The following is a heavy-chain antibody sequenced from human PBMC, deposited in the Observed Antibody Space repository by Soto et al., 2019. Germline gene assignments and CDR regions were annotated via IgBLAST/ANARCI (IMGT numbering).Heavy chain of an antibody. D-gene: IGHD3-22*01. CDR3: VRSGYYYDSSGYYYEFDY. Sequence: VQLVQSGAEVKKPGASVKVSCKASGYTFTSYGISWVRQAPGQGLEWMGRISAYNGNTNYAQKLQGRVTMTTETSTSTAYMELRSLRSDDTAVYYCVRSGYYYDSSGYYYEFDYWGQGTLVTVSS. V-gene: IGHV1-18*01. J-gene: IGHJ4*02. CDR1: GYTFTSYG. CDR2: ISAYNGNT.